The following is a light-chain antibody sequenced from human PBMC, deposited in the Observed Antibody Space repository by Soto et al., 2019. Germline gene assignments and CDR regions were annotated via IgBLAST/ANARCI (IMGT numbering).Light chain of an antibody. J-gene: IGKJ5*01. V-gene: IGKV3-15*01. Sequence: IVMTQSPATLSVSPGERANLSCRASQSVGTKLAWYQQTPGQAPRLLIYGASNRATGVPARISGSVSGTEFTLTIASLQSEDFAVYYCQQYGSSITFGQGTRLETK. CDR3: QQYGSSIT. CDR2: GAS. CDR1: QSVGTK.